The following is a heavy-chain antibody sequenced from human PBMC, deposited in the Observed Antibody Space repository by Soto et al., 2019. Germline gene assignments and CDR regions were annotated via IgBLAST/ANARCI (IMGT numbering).Heavy chain of an antibody. CDR2: IRYDGSNI. CDR3: ARDGVGATTYFGYFDY. CDR1: GFTFSGYG. Sequence: QVQLVESGGGVVQPGRSLRLSCAASGFTFSGYGMHWVRQAPGKGLEWVAIIRYDGSNIYYADSVKGRFTISRENAKDTLFLQMNSLRAEDTAVYYGARDGVGATTYFGYFDYWGQGTLVTVSS. V-gene: IGHV3-33*01. D-gene: IGHD1-26*01. J-gene: IGHJ4*02.